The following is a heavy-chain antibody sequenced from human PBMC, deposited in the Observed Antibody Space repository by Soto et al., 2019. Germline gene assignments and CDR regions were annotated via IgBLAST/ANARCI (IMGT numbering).Heavy chain of an antibody. J-gene: IGHJ6*03. CDR2: ISAYNGKT. D-gene: IGHD2-15*01. V-gene: IGHV1-18*01. CDR1: GYMFANYG. Sequence: QVQLMQSGPEVKKPGASVKVSCQASGYMFANYGISWVRQAPGQGLEWLGWISAYNGKTHYAQKFQDRVTMTTDPSTSTAYMELRSLRSDDTAVYFCARIVPEQLLRYYYAYYRDVWGKGTTVTFSS. CDR3: ARIVPEQLLRYYYAYYRDV.